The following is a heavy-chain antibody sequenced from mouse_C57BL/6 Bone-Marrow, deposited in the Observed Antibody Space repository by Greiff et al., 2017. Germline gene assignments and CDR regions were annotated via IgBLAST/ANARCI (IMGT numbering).Heavy chain of an antibody. CDR1: GYSFTSGYY. CDR2: ISYDGSN. V-gene: IGHV3-6*01. CDR3: ARSDY. J-gene: IGHJ2*01. Sequence: EVQLVQSGPGLVKPSPSLSLSCSATGYSFTSGYYWNWIRQSPGNQLEWMGYISYDGSNNYNPSLKNRISITRDTSKNQFFLQLNSVTTEDTATYYCARSDYWGQGTTLTVSS.